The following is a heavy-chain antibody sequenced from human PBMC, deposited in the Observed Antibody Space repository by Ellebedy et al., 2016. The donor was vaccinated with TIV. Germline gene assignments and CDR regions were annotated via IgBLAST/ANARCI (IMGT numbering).Heavy chain of an antibody. CDR2: IYPDGTSS. CDR3: ASDGSYGDFLSPTHAFEN. J-gene: IGHJ3*02. D-gene: IGHD4-17*01. V-gene: IGHV3-74*01. Sequence: GGSLRLSCAASGFTFSSYWMHWVRQAPEKGLVWVSRIYPDGTSSSHADSVKGRFTVSRDNAKSSLYLQMNSVRVEDTAVYYCASDGSYGDFLSPTHAFENWGQGTMVTVSS. CDR1: GFTFSSYW.